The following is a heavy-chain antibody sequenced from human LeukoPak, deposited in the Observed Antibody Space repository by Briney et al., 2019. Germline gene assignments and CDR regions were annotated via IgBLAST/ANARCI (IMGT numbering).Heavy chain of an antibody. V-gene: IGHV3-11*01. CDR3: ARDAIAVAGTGIDY. D-gene: IGHD6-19*01. J-gene: IGHJ4*02. Sequence: GGSLRLSCAASGFTFSDYYMNWIRQAPGKGLEWVSYISSSGSTIYYADSVKGRFTISRGNAKNSLYLQMSSLRAEDTAVYYCARDAIAVAGTGIDYWGQGTLVTVSS. CDR2: ISSSGSTI. CDR1: GFTFSDYY.